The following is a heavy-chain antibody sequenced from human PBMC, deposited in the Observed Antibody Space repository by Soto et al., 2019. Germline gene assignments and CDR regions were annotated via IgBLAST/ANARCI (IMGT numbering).Heavy chain of an antibody. D-gene: IGHD3-3*01. CDR3: ARDQGQLITIFGVKAPRSYYYGMDV. CDR2: ISYDGSNK. J-gene: IGHJ6*02. V-gene: IGHV3-30-3*01. Sequence: GGSLRLSCAASGFTFSSYAMHWVRQAPGKGLEWVAVISYDGSNKYYADSVKGRFTISRDNSKNTLYLQMNSLRAEDTAVYYCARDQGQLITIFGVKAPRSYYYGMDVWGQGTTVTVS. CDR1: GFTFSSYA.